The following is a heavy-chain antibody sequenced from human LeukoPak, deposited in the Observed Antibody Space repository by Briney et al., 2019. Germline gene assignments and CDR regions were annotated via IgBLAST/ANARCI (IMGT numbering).Heavy chain of an antibody. J-gene: IGHJ5*02. CDR2: ISGSGGST. CDR1: GLIVSSNY. D-gene: IGHD3-10*01. CDR3: AKHPIFTMVRGVDNWFDP. V-gene: IGHV3-23*01. Sequence: GGSLRLSCAASGLIVSSNYMSWVRQAPGKGLEWVSAISGSGGSTYYADSVKGRFTISRDNSKNTLYLQMNSLRAEDTAVYYCAKHPIFTMVRGVDNWFDPWGQGTLVTVSS.